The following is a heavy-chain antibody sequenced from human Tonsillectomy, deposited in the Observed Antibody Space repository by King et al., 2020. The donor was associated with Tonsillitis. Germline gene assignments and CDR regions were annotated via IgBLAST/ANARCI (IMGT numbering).Heavy chain of an antibody. Sequence: VQLVESGGGLVQPGVSLKLSCAASGFTFSNYEMNWVRQAPGKGLEWVSYMTSSGSKIYYADSVKGRFTISRDNAKNTLSLQMDSLRVEDTAIYYCARENRSSGFHYYGMDVWGQGTTVTVSS. CDR1: GFTFSNYE. D-gene: IGHD3-10*01. V-gene: IGHV3-48*03. CDR2: MTSSGSKI. J-gene: IGHJ6*02. CDR3: ARENRSSGFHYYGMDV.